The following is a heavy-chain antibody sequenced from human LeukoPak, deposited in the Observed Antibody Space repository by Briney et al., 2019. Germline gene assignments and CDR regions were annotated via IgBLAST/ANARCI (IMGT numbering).Heavy chain of an antibody. V-gene: IGHV4-59*11. CDR1: GGSISSHY. CDR3: ARQHDYGDFYYFDY. D-gene: IGHD4-17*01. J-gene: IGHJ4*02. CDR2: IYYSGST. Sequence: SETLSLTCTVSGGSISSHYWSWIRQPPGKGLEWIGYIYYSGSTNYNPSLKSRVTISVDTSKNQFSLKPSSVTAADTAVYYCARQHDYGDFYYFDYWGQGTLVTVSS.